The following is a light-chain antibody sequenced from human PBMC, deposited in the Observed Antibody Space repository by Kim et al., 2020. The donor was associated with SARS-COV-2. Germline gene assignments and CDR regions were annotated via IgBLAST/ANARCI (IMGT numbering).Light chain of an antibody. J-gene: IGLJ3*02. CDR2: RNK. CDR1: SNNVGDLG. CDR3: AAWDSSLSAWV. Sequence: QTATLACTGDSNNVGDLGASWLQLHRGHPPKLLAYRNKDRPSGISERFSAFRSGNTASLTISGLQPEDEADYYCAAWDSSLSAWVFGGGTQLTVL. V-gene: IGLV10-54*01.